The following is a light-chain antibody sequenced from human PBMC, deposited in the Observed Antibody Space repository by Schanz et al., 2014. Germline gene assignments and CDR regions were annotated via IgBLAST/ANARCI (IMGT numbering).Light chain of an antibody. Sequence: QSALTQPASVSGSPGQSITISCTGTSSDVGSYNLVSWYQQYPGEAPKLMIYEGSKRTSGVFNRFSGSKSGNTASLTISGLQAEDEADYYCCSYVYNTFVFGGGTKLTVL. CDR2: EGS. CDR3: CSYVYNTFV. J-gene: IGLJ3*02. V-gene: IGLV2-23*01. CDR1: SSDVGSYNL.